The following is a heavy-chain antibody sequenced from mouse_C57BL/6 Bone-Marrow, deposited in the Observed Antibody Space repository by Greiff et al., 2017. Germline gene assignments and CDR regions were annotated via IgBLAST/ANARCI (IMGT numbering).Heavy chain of an antibody. V-gene: IGHV1-19*01. J-gene: IGHJ3*01. CDR1: GYTFTDYY. CDR3: ARSQLRLLFAE. Sequence: VQLQQSGPVLVKPGASVKMSCQASGYTFTDYYMNWVKQSHGKSLEWIGVINPYNGGTSYNQKFKGKATLTVDKSTSTAYMELNSLTSEDSAVYSCARSQLRLLFAEWGQGTLVTVSA. D-gene: IGHD3-2*02. CDR2: INPYNGGT.